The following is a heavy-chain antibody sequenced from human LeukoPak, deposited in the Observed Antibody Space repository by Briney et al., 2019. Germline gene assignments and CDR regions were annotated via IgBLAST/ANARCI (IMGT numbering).Heavy chain of an antibody. CDR1: GFTFSSYG. J-gene: IGHJ6*02. CDR2: IRYDGSNK. V-gene: IGHV3-30*02. D-gene: IGHD6-19*01. Sequence: PGGSLRLSCAASGFTFSSYGMHWVRQAPGKGLEWVAFIRYDGSNKYYADSVKGRFTISRDNSKNTLYLQMNSLRAEDTAVYYCARDLVPRGQWLERYYGMDVWGQGTTVTVSS. CDR3: ARDLVPRGQWLERYYGMDV.